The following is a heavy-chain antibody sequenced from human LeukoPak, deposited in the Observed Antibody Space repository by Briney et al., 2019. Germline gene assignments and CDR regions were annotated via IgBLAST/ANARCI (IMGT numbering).Heavy chain of an antibody. J-gene: IGHJ6*03. CDR1: GFTFSSYA. V-gene: IGHV3-30*01. CDR2: ISYDGSNK. Sequence: GGSLRLSCAASGFTFSSYAMHWVRQAPGKGLEWVAVISYDGSNKYYADSVKGRFTISRDNSKNTLYLQMNSLRAEDTAVYYCAREAAAGTYPSRPHYYMDVWGKGATVTVSS. D-gene: IGHD6-13*01. CDR3: AREAAAGTYPSRPHYYMDV.